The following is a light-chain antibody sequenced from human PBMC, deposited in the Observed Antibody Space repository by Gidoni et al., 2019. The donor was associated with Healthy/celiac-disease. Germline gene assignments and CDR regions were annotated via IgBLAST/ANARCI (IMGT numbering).Light chain of an antibody. V-gene: IGKV1-39*01. Sequence: DIQMTQSPSSLSASVGDRVTITCRASQSISSYLNWYQQKPGKAPKLLIYAAASLQSGVPSRFSCSGSGTDFTFTISSLQPEDFATYYCQQSYSTPQYTFGQGTKLEIK. CDR1: QSISSY. CDR3: QQSYSTPQYT. J-gene: IGKJ2*01. CDR2: AAA.